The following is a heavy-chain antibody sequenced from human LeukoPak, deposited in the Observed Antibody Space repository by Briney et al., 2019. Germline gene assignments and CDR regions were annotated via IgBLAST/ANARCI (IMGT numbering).Heavy chain of an antibody. J-gene: IGHJ5*02. CDR1: GLTFRSYG. CDR2: ISDRGDAT. CDR3: RNIPFHP. V-gene: IGHV3-23*01. Sequence: GRSLRLSCAASGLTFRSYGLAWVRQAPGKGLEWVSSISDRGDATYYADSVKGRFTISRDNSKNTLYLQMNSLRAEDTAVYYCRNIPFHPWGQGTLVTVSS.